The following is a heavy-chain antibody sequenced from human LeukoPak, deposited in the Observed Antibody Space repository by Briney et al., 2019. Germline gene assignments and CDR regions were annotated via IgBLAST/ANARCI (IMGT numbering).Heavy chain of an antibody. D-gene: IGHD2-15*01. CDR3: VKGRTGWFSVFDS. J-gene: IGHJ4*02. V-gene: IGHV3-9*01. CDR1: GFTFEDYG. Sequence: SLLLSCAAAGFTFEDYGMHWGRPVRGKGVGWVSIINCNPHNIAYADSVKGRFPISRPTANNSLYLQMNSLRTEDTAFYYCVKGRTGWFSVFDSWGQGTLVTVSS. CDR2: INCNPHNI.